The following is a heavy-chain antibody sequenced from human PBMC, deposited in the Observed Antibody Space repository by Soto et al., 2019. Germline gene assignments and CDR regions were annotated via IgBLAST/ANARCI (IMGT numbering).Heavy chain of an antibody. D-gene: IGHD6-13*01. CDR1: GFTFSSYA. Sequence: GGSLRLSCAASGFTFSSYAMSWVRQAPGKGLEWVSAISGSGGSTYYADSVKGRFTISRDNSKNTLYLQMNSLRAEDTAVYYCTKSQQLVRYYYYGMDVWGQGTTVTVSS. CDR2: ISGSGGST. V-gene: IGHV3-23*01. J-gene: IGHJ6*02. CDR3: TKSQQLVRYYYYGMDV.